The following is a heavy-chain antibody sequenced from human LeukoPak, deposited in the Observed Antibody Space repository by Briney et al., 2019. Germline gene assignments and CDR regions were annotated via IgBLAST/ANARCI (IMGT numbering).Heavy chain of an antibody. V-gene: IGHV1-2*02. Sequence: ASVKVSCKASGYIFTAYYIHWVRQAPGQGLEWMGWINPNSGGTNYAQKFQGRGPMTRDTSISTAYMELSRLRSDDTAVYYCASIPRYCSGGSCYSGYDAFDIWGQGTMVTVSS. CDR3: ASIPRYCSGGSCYSGYDAFDI. CDR1: GYIFTAYY. CDR2: INPNSGGT. D-gene: IGHD2-15*01. J-gene: IGHJ3*02.